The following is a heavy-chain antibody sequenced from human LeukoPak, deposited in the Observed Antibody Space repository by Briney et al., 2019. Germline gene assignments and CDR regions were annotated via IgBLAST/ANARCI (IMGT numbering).Heavy chain of an antibody. V-gene: IGHV3-23*01. D-gene: IGHD3-3*01. CDR1: GFTFSNYA. CDR2: ISGSGGST. J-gene: IGHJ4*02. Sequence: GGSLRLSCAASGFTFSNYAMSYVRQAPGKGLEWVSAISGSGGSTYYADSVKGRFTISRDNSKNTLYLQMNSLRAEDTAVYYCARALPNYDFWSGYRTGGFDYWGQGTLVTVSS. CDR3: ARALPNYDFWSGYRTGGFDY.